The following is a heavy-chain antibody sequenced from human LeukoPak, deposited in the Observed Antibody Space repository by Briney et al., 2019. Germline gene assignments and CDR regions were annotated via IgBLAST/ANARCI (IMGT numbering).Heavy chain of an antibody. D-gene: IGHD5-12*01. CDR1: GYSFTDYD. Sequence: GASVKVSCKASGYSFTDYDINWVRQATGQGLEWMGWMNPNTGNTDYAQKFQGRVTMTRDTSISTAYMELSGLRSDDTAIYYCAGGWGPYDYWFDPWGQGTLVTVSS. V-gene: IGHV1-8*01. J-gene: IGHJ5*02. CDR2: MNPNTGNT. CDR3: AGGWGPYDYWFDP.